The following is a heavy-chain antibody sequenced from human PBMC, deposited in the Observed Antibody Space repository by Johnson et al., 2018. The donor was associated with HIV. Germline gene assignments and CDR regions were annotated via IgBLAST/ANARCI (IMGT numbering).Heavy chain of an antibody. CDR2: ISSSGSTI. CDR1: GFTFSDYY. CDR3: GSLGDGHQKGAFEI. Sequence: QEQLVESGGGLVKPGGSLRLSCAASGFTFSDYYMSWIRQAPRKGLEWLSYISSSGSTIYYADSVKGRFTISRDNAKNSLYLQMNSLRVEDTAVYFCGSLGDGHQKGAFEIWGQGTMVTVSS. V-gene: IGHV3-11*04. J-gene: IGHJ3*02. D-gene: IGHD3-16*01.